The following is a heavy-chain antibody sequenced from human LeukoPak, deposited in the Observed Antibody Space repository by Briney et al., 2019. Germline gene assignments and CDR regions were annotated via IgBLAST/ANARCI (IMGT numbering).Heavy chain of an antibody. CDR2: ISYDGSNK. CDR3: ARDQSGIAARLNDYFMDI. D-gene: IGHD6-25*01. CDR1: GFTFSSYA. V-gene: IGHV3-30-3*01. J-gene: IGHJ6*02. Sequence: GGSLRLSCAASGFTFSSYAMHWVRQAPGKGLEWVAVISYDGSNKYYADSVKGRFTISRDNSKNTLYLQMNSLRAEDTAVYYCARDQSGIAARLNDYFMDIWGQGTTVTVSS.